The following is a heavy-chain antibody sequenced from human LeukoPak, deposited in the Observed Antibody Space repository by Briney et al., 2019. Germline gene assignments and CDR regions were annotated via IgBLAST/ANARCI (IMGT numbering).Heavy chain of an antibody. Sequence: GGSLRLSCAASGFTFSSSSISWVRQAPGKGLEWVSAITDAVGSTHYADSVKGRFTISSDNSKNTVYLQMNSLRPEDMAVYYCAKEIFSGLLYIDYWGQGTLVTVSS. V-gene: IGHV3-23*01. CDR2: ITDAVGST. CDR1: GFTFSSSS. D-gene: IGHD5-12*01. CDR3: AKEIFSGLLYIDY. J-gene: IGHJ4*02.